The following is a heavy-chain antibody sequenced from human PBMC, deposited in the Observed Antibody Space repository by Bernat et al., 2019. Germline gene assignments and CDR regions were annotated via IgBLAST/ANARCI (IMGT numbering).Heavy chain of an antibody. CDR2: ISYDGSNK. CDR1: GIIVNSNY. D-gene: IGHD3-16*01. V-gene: IGHV3-30-3*01. Sequence: VQMVESGGGLIQPGGSLRLSCAASGIIVNSNYMSWVRQAPGKGLEWVAVISYDGSNKYYADSVKGRFTISRDNSKNTLYLQMNSLRAEDTAVYYCARRWGPDYSEDLYYFDHWGQGTLVTVSS. CDR3: ARRWGPDYSEDLYYFDH. J-gene: IGHJ4*02.